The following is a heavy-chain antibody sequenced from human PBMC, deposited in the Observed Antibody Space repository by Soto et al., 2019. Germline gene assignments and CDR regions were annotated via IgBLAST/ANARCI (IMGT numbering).Heavy chain of an antibody. J-gene: IGHJ3*02. V-gene: IGHV3-23*01. CDR2: ISGSGSST. D-gene: IGHD6-19*01. CDR1: GFTFSSYA. Sequence: GGSLRLSCAASGFTFSSYAMSWVRQAPGKGLEWVSAISGSGSSTYYADSVKGRFTISRDNSKNTLYLQMNSLRAEDTAVYYCAKFRLGGWDTDAFDIWGQGTMVTVSS. CDR3: AKFRLGGWDTDAFDI.